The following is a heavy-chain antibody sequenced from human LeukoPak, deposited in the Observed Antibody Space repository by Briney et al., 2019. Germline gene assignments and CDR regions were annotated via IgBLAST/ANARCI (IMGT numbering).Heavy chain of an antibody. J-gene: IGHJ3*02. CDR2: IYSNSRT. CDR1: GFSVSNNY. Sequence: PGGSLRLSCAPSGFSVSNNYMSWVRQAPGKGLEWVSHIYSNSRTHYADSVQGRFTISRDNSKNTLYLQMNSLRADDTAVYYCAREGDAFDIWGQGTMVIVSP. V-gene: IGHV3-53*01. CDR3: AREGDAFDI.